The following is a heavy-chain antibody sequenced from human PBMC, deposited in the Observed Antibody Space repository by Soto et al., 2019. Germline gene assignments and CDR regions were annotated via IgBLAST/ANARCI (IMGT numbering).Heavy chain of an antibody. Sequence: QVQLQESGPGLVKPSETLSLTCTVSGGSVSSGSYYWSWIRQPPGKGLEWIGYIYYSGTTNYNPALKSRATISVAPSKNQFSLKLRFVTAADTAVYYCATEPLREHDAFDIWGQGTVVIVSS. V-gene: IGHV4-61*01. CDR2: IYYSGTT. CDR1: GGSVSSGSYY. J-gene: IGHJ3*02. CDR3: ATEPLREHDAFDI. D-gene: IGHD1-26*01.